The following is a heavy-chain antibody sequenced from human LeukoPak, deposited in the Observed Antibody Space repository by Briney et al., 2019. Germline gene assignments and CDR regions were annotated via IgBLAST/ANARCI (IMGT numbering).Heavy chain of an antibody. CDR1: GFTFSSYS. CDR3: ARLTPPYFDY. J-gene: IGHJ4*02. V-gene: IGHV3-48*01. CDR2: ISSSGSTI. Sequence: GGSLRLSCAASGFTFSSYSMNWVRQAPGKGLEWVSYISSSGSTIYYADSVKGRFTISRDSAKNSLYLQMNSLRAEDTAVYYCARLTPPYFDYWGQGTLVTVSS.